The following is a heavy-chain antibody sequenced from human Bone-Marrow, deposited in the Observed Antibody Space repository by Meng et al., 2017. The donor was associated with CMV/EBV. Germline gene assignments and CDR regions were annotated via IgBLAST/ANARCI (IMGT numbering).Heavy chain of an antibody. J-gene: IGHJ5*02. CDR3: ARARWPYGSSTSCLSTGFDP. Sequence: GESLKISCAASGFTFSSYSMNWVRQAPGKGLEWVSSISSSSSYIYYADSVKGRFTISRDNAKNSLYLQMNSLRAEDTAVYYCARARWPYGSSTSCLSTGFDPWGEGTLVTVSS. V-gene: IGHV3-21*01. D-gene: IGHD2-2*01. CDR2: ISSSSSYI. CDR1: GFTFSSYS.